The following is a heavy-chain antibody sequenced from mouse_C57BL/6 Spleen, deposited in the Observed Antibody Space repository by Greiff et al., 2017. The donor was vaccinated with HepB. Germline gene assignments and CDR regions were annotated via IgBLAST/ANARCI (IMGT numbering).Heavy chain of an antibody. D-gene: IGHD1-1*01. CDR2: IYPGDGDT. CDR1: GYAFSSSW. CDR3: ARFTTGVAPYFDV. J-gene: IGHJ1*03. Sequence: QVQLQQSGPELVKPGASVKISCKASGYAFSSSWMNWVKQRPGKGLEWIGRIYPGDGDTNYNGKFKGKATLTADKSSSTAYMQLSSLTSEDSAVYFCARFTTGVAPYFDVWGTGTTVTVSS. V-gene: IGHV1-82*01.